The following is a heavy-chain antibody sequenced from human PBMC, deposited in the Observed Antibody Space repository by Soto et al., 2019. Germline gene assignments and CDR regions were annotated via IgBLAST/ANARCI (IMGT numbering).Heavy chain of an antibody. Sequence: QVQLVQSGVEVKKPGSSVKVSCKASGGTFNSYGIRWVRQAPGHGLEWMGGIIPISAPANHAQKFQGRVTITADESTNTVYMELSSLRYEDTAVSYCARDGGASSGRGVWGQGTTVIVSS. D-gene: IGHD3-16*01. J-gene: IGHJ6*01. CDR3: ARDGGASSGRGV. CDR1: GGTFNSYG. CDR2: IIPISAPA. V-gene: IGHV1-69*01.